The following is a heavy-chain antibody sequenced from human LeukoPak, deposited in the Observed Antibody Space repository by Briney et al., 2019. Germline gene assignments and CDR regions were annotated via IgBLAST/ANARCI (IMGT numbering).Heavy chain of an antibody. V-gene: IGHV3-7*01. J-gene: IGHJ6*03. CDR2: IKQDGSEK. D-gene: IGHD3-3*01. CDR3: ARASCDFWSAYCPYYYYMDV. CDR1: GFTFSSYW. Sequence: GGSLRLSCAASGFTFSSYWMSWVRQAPGKGLEWVANIKQDGSEKYYVDSVKGRFTIYRDKDKNSLYLQMNSLRAEDTAVYYCARASCDFWSAYCPYYYYMDVWGKGTTVTVSS.